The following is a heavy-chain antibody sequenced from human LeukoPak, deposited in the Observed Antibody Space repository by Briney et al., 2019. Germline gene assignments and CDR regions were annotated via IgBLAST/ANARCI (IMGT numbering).Heavy chain of an antibody. CDR2: IIPIFGTA. CDR3: ARPGYSSSWYERVGWFDP. D-gene: IGHD6-13*01. CDR1: GGTFSSYA. J-gene: IGHJ5*02. V-gene: IGHV1-69*06. Sequence: GASVKVSCKASGGTFSSYAISWVRQAPGQGLEWMGGIIPIFGTANYAQKFQGRVTITADKSTSTAYMELSSLRSDDTAVYYCARPGYSSSWYERVGWFDPWGQGTLVTVSS.